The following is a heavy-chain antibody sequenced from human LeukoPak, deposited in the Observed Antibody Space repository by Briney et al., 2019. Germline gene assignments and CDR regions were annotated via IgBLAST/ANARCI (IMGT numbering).Heavy chain of an antibody. CDR1: AYSFSSGYY. J-gene: IGHJ4*02. CDR3: ARVRSVAVAGTGPDY. CDR2: IYHSGST. V-gene: IGHV4-38-2*02. Sequence: PSETLSLTCTVSAYSFSSGYYWGWIRQPPGKGLEWIGSIYHSGSTYYNPSLKSRVTISVDTSKNQFSLKLSFVTAADTAVYYCARVRSVAVAGTGPDYWGQGTLVTVSS. D-gene: IGHD6-19*01.